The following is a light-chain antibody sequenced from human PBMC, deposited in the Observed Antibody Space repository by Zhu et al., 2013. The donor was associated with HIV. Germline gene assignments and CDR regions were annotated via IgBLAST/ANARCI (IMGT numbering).Light chain of an antibody. CDR3: QQYYTTPYT. J-gene: IGKJ2*01. V-gene: IGKV4-1*01. CDR2: WAS. CDR1: QSVLYNSRNKNY. Sequence: DIVMTQSPESLAVSLGERATINCKSSQSVLYNSRNKNYLAWYQQKPGQPPKLLIYWASTRESGVPDRFSGSGSGTDFTLTISSLQAADVAVYYCQQYYTTPYTFGQGTKLEIK.